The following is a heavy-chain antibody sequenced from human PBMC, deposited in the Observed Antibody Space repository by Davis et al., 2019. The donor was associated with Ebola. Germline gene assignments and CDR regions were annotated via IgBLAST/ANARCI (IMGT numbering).Heavy chain of an antibody. CDR1: GGSIRSSNW. J-gene: IGHJ5*02. Sequence: MPSETLSLTCAVPGGSIRSSNWWSWVRQPPGKGLEWIGEIYHSGITNYNPSLKSRVTMSLDKSKNQFSLKLKSVTAADTAVYYCARLTVVVEPAAIVWFGPWGQGTLVTVSS. D-gene: IGHD2-2*02. V-gene: IGHV4-4*02. CDR3: ARLTVVVEPAAIVWFGP. CDR2: IYHSGIT.